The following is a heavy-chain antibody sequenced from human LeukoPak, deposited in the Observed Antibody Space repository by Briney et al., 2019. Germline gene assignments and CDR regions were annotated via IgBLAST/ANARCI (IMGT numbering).Heavy chain of an antibody. CDR2: ISGSGGST. V-gene: IGHV3-23*01. Sequence: GGTLRLSCAASGFTFSSYDMSWVRQAPGKGLEWVSAISGSGGSTYYADPVKGRFTISRDNAKNSLYLQMNSLRAEDTAVYYCARDFRYYDILTGYFDYWGQGTLVTVSS. J-gene: IGHJ4*02. D-gene: IGHD3-9*01. CDR3: ARDFRYYDILTGYFDY. CDR1: GFTFSSYD.